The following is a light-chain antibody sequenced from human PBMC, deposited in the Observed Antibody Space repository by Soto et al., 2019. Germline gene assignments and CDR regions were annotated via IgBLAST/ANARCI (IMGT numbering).Light chain of an antibody. V-gene: IGKV4-1*01. Sequence: DIVMTQSPDSLPVSLGERATINCKSSQSLLYSSNNKNYLAWYQQKPGQPPKLLIYWASTRESGVRDRFSGSGSGTDFTLSISSLQAEDVAVYFCQQYYGTPYTFGQGTKLEIK. J-gene: IGKJ2*01. CDR2: WAS. CDR1: QSLLYSSNNKNY. CDR3: QQYYGTPYT.